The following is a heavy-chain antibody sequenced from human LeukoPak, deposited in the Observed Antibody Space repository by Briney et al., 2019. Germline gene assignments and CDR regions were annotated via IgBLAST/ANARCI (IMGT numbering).Heavy chain of an antibody. CDR2: INPSGGST. V-gene: IGHV1-46*01. J-gene: IGHJ6*02. CDR3: ARDLGAARDKTYYYYGMDV. CDR1: GYTFTSYY. D-gene: IGHD6-13*01. Sequence: ASVKVSCKASGYTFTSYYMHWVRQAPGQGLEWMGIINPSGGSTSYAQKFQGRVTMTRDTSTSTVYMELSSLRSEDTGVYYCARDLGAARDKTYYYYGMDVWGQGTTVTVSS.